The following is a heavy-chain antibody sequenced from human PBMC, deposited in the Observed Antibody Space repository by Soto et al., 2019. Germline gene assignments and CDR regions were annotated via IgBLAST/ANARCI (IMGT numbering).Heavy chain of an antibody. CDR3: ARSTAGAAGGFDP. V-gene: IGHV4-39*01. CDR1: GGSISSSSYY. CDR2: IHYGGST. J-gene: IGHJ5*02. Sequence: SETLSLTCTVSGGSISSSSYYWGWIRQPPGKGLEWVGSIHYGGSTYYNPSLKSRVTISVDTSKNQFSLKLSSVTAADTAVYYWARSTAGAAGGFDPWGQGTLVTVSS. D-gene: IGHD6-13*01.